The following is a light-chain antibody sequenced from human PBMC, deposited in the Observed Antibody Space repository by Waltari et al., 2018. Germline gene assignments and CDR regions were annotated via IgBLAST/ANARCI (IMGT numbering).Light chain of an antibody. CDR1: SSAVGAYTY. CDR2: HVS. Sequence: QSALTQPASVSGSPGQSITISCTGTSSAVGAYTYVSWYQQNPGTAPKVMIFHVSNRPSGVSDRFSGSKSANTASLTISGLQAEDEADYYCSSYTSSHTYVFGTGTKVTVL. CDR3: SSYTSSHTYV. V-gene: IGLV2-14*03. J-gene: IGLJ1*01.